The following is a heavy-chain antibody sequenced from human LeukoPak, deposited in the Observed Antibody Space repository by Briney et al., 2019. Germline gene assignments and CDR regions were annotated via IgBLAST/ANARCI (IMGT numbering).Heavy chain of an antibody. CDR3: AREGGPYRPLDY. Sequence: SETLSLTCGVSGVSITNTNYWTWVRQPPGKGLEWIGEVNLQGSTNYNPSLMGRVAISVDTSENHISLQLTSVTAADTAVYYCAREGGPYRPLDYSGQGTLVTVSS. CDR1: GVSITNTNY. V-gene: IGHV4-4*02. CDR2: VNLQGST. J-gene: IGHJ4*02.